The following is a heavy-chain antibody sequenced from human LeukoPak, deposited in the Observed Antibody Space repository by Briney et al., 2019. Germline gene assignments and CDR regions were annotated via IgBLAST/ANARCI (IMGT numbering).Heavy chain of an antibody. J-gene: IGHJ6*02. Sequence: GGSLRLSCAASGFTVSSNYMSWVRQAPGEGLEWVSVIYSGGSTYYADSVKGRFTISRDNSKNTLYLQMHSLRAEDTAVYYCASQAENYYYYYGMNVWGQGTTVTVSS. CDR3: ASQAENYYYYYGMNV. CDR1: GFTVSSNY. CDR2: IYSGGST. V-gene: IGHV3-66*04. D-gene: IGHD5-24*01.